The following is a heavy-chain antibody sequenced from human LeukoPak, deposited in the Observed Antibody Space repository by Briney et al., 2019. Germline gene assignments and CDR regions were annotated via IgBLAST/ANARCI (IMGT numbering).Heavy chain of an antibody. CDR3: AKGLRTGVGPYMGYHYYMDV. V-gene: IGHV3-23*01. D-gene: IGHD3-16*01. J-gene: IGHJ6*03. CDR2: INDNGAGT. CDR1: GFTFSSYA. Sequence: GKSLRLSCAASGFTFSSYAMSWVRQAPGKGLKWVSTINDNGAGTYYADSVKGRFTISRDNSYNTVSLQMNSLRDEDTGVYYCAKGLRTGVGPYMGYHYYMDVWGKGATVTVSS.